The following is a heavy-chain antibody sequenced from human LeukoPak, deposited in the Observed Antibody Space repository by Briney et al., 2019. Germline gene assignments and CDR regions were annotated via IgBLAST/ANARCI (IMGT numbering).Heavy chain of an antibody. CDR2: ISGSGGST. V-gene: IGHV3-23*01. D-gene: IGHD1-26*01. Sequence: GGSLRLSCAASGFTFSSYAMSWVRQAPGKGLEWVSAISGSGGSTYYADSVKGRFTISRDNSKNTLYLQMNSLRAEDTAVYYCARYRWEVGGMDYWGQGTLVTVSS. CDR3: ARYRWEVGGMDY. CDR1: GFTFSSYA. J-gene: IGHJ4*02.